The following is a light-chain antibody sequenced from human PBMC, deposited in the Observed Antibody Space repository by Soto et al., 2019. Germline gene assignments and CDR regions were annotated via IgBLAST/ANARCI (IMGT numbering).Light chain of an antibody. Sequence: QSALTQPASVSGSPGQSITISCTGTSSDVGAYTRVSWYQQHPGKAPKLLIYEVSNRPSGVSNRFSGSKSGNTASLTISGLQAEDEADYYCSSYTSSSSGVFGTGTKLTVL. J-gene: IGLJ1*01. CDR2: EVS. CDR3: SSYTSSSSGV. V-gene: IGLV2-14*01. CDR1: SSDVGAYTR.